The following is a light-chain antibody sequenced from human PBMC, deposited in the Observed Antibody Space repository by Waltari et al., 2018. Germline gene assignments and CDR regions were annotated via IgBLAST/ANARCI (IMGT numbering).Light chain of an antibody. CDR2: RSD. V-gene: IGLV1-44*01. CDR1: ASNIGGNL. CDR3: ASWDDSLNGHWV. J-gene: IGLJ3*02. Sequence: QSVLTQPPSASGTPGQRVTISCSGSASNIGGNLVNWYQQLPGKAPKLLIYRSDQRPSGVPDRFSGSKTGTSASLAISGLQSEDEAEYFCASWDDSLNGHWVFGGGTKVTVL.